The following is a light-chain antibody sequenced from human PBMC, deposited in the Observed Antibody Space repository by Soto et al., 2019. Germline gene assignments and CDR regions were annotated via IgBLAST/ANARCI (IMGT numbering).Light chain of an antibody. CDR2: AAS. J-gene: IGKJ5*01. CDR1: QSITNF. CDR3: QQSYRTLSIT. Sequence: DIQMTQSPSYLSASVGDRVTITCRASQSITNFLNWYQQKPAKAPKLLIFAASRLQSGVPSRFSGSGSGTDFTLTISGLQPEDFATYYCQQSYRTLSITFGQGTRLEIK. V-gene: IGKV1-39*01.